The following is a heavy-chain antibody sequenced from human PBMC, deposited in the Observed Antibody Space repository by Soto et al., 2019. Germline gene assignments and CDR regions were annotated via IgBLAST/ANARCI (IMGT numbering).Heavy chain of an antibody. CDR1: GGSISSGGYY. Sequence: SETLSLTCTVSGGSISSGGYYWSWIRQHPGKGLEWIGYIYYSGSTYYNPSLKSRVTISVDTSKDQFSLKLSSVTAADTAVYCWTRGVVVVAATYYYYGMDVWGQGTTVTVSS. V-gene: IGHV4-31*03. J-gene: IGHJ6*02. CDR3: TRGVVVVAATYYYYGMDV. CDR2: IYYSGST. D-gene: IGHD2-15*01.